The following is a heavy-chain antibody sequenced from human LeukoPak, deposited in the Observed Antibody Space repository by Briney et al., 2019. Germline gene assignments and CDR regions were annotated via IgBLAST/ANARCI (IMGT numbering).Heavy chain of an antibody. Sequence: SETLSLTCAVYGGSFSGYYWGWIRQPPGKGLEWIGEINHSGSTNYNPSLKSRVTISVDTSKNQFSLKLSSVTAADTAVYYCASVLSSAFDIWGQGTMVTVSS. J-gene: IGHJ3*02. CDR3: ASVLSSAFDI. CDR1: GGSFSGYY. V-gene: IGHV4-34*01. CDR2: INHSGST. D-gene: IGHD3-16*01.